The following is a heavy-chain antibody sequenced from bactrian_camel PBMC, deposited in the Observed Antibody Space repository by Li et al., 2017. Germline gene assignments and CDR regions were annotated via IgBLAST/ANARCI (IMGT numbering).Heavy chain of an antibody. D-gene: IGHD2*01. Sequence: HVQLVESGGGSVQAGGSLRLSCARSGDINSRVCVGWFRQSPGKEREGVAVIDNDGNTDYANAVKGRFTVSQDSAKNILYLQMHSLKPEDTAMYYCAADRYRPVIGCTPGHQGYKYWGQGTQVTVS. CDR1: GDINSRVC. V-gene: IGHV3S53*01. J-gene: IGHJ4*01. CDR3: AADRYRPVIGCTPGHQGYKY. CDR2: IDNDGNT.